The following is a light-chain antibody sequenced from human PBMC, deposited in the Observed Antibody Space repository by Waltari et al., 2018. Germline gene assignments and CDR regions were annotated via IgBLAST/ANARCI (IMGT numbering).Light chain of an antibody. J-gene: IGKJ2*01. CDR1: QSVLYSSNNKNY. CDR2: WAS. CDR3: QQTYGIQYT. V-gene: IGKV4-1*01. Sequence: DIVMTQSPDSLAVSLGERATINCKSSQSVLYSSNNKNYLAWYQQKPGQPPKLLISWASTRESGVPDRFSGSGSGTDFTLTITSLQPEDFATYYCQQTYGIQYTFGQGTKLEI.